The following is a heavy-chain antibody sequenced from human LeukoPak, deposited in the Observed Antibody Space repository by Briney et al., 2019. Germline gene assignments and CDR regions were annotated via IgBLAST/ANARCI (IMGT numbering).Heavy chain of an antibody. CDR2: LNPNSGAT. D-gene: IGHD3-3*01. V-gene: IGHV1-2*02. CDR1: GYTFTGYY. Sequence: ASVKVSCKASGYTFTGYYMHWVRQAPGQGLEWMGWLNPNSGATNYARKFQGRVTMTRDTSISTAYMELSRLRSDDTAVYYCARYHAARVAGFDAFDIWGQGTMVTVSS. J-gene: IGHJ3*02. CDR3: ARYHAARVAGFDAFDI.